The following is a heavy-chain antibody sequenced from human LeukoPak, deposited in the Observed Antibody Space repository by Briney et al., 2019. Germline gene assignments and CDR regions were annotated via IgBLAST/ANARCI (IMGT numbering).Heavy chain of an antibody. CDR1: GGSISSSSYY. V-gene: IGHV4-39*01. J-gene: IGHJ5*02. Sequence: PSETLSLTCTVSGGSISSSSYYWGWIRQPPGKGLEWIGSIYYSGSTYYNPPLKSRVTISVDTSKNQFSLKLSSVTAADTAVYYCARLHDFWSGYVWFDPWGQGTLVTVSS. CDR2: IYYSGST. D-gene: IGHD3-3*01. CDR3: ARLHDFWSGYVWFDP.